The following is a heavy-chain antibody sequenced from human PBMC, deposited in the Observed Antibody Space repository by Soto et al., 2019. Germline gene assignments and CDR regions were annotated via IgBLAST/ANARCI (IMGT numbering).Heavy chain of an antibody. CDR2: ISSSSSYI. J-gene: IGHJ4*02. D-gene: IGHD6-19*01. CDR1: GFTFSSYS. CDR3: AREEGRVGGGVPDY. Sequence: EVQLVESGGGLVKPGGSLRLSCAASGFTFSSYSMNWVRQAPGKGLEWVSSISSSSSYIYYADSVKGRFTISRDNAKNSLYLQMNSLRAEDTAVYYCAREEGRVGGGVPDYWGQGTLVTVSS. V-gene: IGHV3-21*01.